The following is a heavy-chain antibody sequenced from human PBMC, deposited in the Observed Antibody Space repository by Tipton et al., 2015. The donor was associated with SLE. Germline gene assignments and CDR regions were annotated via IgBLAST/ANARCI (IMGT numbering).Heavy chain of an antibody. D-gene: IGHD6-6*01. J-gene: IGHJ4*02. CDR2: IYYSGST. CDR1: GGSISSSSYY. V-gene: IGHV4-39*01. CDR3: ARHRIAAPLFDY. Sequence: LSLTCTVSGGSISSSSYYWGWIRQPPGKGLEWIGSIYYSGSTYYNPSLKSRVTISVDTSKNQFSLKLSSVTAADTAVYYCARHRIAAPLFDYWGQGTLVTVSS.